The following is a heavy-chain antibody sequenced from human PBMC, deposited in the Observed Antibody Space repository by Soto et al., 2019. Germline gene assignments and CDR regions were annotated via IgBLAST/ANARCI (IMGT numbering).Heavy chain of an antibody. V-gene: IGHV4-59*08. J-gene: IGHJ5*02. CDR1: GGSISSYY. Sequence: SETLSLTCTVSGGSISSYYWSWIRQPPGKGLEWIGYIYYSGSTNYNPALKSRVTISVDTSKNQFSLKLSSVTATDTAVYYCVRHKDRNCFDPWGQGALVTVSS. CDR2: IYYSGST. CDR3: VRHKDRNCFDP.